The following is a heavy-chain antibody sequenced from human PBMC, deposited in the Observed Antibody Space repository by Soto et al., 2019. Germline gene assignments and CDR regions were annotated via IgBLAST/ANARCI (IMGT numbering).Heavy chain of an antibody. J-gene: IGHJ4*02. Sequence: SEXLSLTCTVSGGSISSYYWSWIRRPPGKGLEWIGYIYYSGSTNYNPSLKSRVTISVDTSKNQFSLKLSSVTAADTAVYYCAILGYCSGGSCYRTIDYWGQGTLVTISS. CDR2: IYYSGST. CDR1: GGSISSYY. D-gene: IGHD2-15*01. V-gene: IGHV4-59*01. CDR3: AILGYCSGGSCYRTIDY.